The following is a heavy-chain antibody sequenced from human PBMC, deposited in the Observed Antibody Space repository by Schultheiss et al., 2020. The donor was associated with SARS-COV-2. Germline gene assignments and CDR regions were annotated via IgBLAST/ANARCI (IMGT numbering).Heavy chain of an antibody. Sequence: SQTLSLTCAISGDSVSSNSAAWNWIRQSPSRGLEWLGRTYYRSKWYNDYAVSVKSRITINPDTSKNQFSLQLNSVTPEDTAVYYCARGLKEDIVVVVGKWFDPWGQGTLVTVSS. CDR3: ARGLKEDIVVVVGKWFDP. CDR2: TYYRSKWYN. CDR1: GDSVSSNSAA. D-gene: IGHD2-15*01. V-gene: IGHV6-1*01. J-gene: IGHJ5*02.